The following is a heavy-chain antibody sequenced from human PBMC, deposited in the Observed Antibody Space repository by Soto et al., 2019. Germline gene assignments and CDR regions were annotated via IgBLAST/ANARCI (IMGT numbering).Heavy chain of an antibody. V-gene: IGHV1-18*01. CDR3: ARESYDFWSGYQSAKYYFDY. J-gene: IGHJ4*01. D-gene: IGHD3-3*01. CDR1: GYTFTSYG. Sequence: ASGYTFTSYGISWVRQAPGQGLEWMGWISAYNGNTNYAQKLQGRVTMTTDTSTSTAYMELRSLRSDDTAVYYCARESYDFWSGYQSAKYYFDYWG. CDR2: ISAYNGNT.